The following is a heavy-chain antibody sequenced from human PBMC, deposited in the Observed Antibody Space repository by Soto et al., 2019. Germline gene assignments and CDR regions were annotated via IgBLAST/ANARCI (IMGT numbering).Heavy chain of an antibody. Sequence: EVQLLESGGGLVQPGGSPRLSCAASGFTFSSYAMSWVRQAPGEGLEWVSAISGSGGSTYYADSVKGRFTISRDNSKNTLYLQMNSLRAEDTAVYYCAKDWGFGEYNSQYYYYYYGMDVWGQGTTVTVSS. D-gene: IGHD3-10*01. J-gene: IGHJ6*02. V-gene: IGHV3-23*01. CDR3: AKDWGFGEYNSQYYYYYYGMDV. CDR1: GFTFSSYA. CDR2: ISGSGGST.